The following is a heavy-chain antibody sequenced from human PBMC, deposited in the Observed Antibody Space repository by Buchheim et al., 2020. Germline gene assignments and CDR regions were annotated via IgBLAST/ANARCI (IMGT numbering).Heavy chain of an antibody. CDR3: ARWGGYYDSSGYSGFDY. Sequence: QVTLRESGPALVKPTQTLTLTCTFSGFSLSTSGMCVSWIRQPPGKALEWLALIDWDDDKYYSTSLKTRLTISTDTSKNQVVLTMTNMDPVDTATYYCARWGGYYDSSGYSGFDYWGQGTL. CDR2: IDWDDDK. D-gene: IGHD3-22*01. CDR1: GFSLSTSGMC. J-gene: IGHJ4*02. V-gene: IGHV2-70*01.